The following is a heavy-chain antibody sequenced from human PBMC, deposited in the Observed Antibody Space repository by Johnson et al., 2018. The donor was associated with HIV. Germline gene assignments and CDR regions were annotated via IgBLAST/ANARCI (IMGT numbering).Heavy chain of an antibody. CDR3: ARHHITYYYTSGSPDAFDI. CDR1: GFTVSSNY. J-gene: IGHJ3*02. V-gene: IGHV3-66*02. Sequence: VQLVESGGGLVKPGGSLRLSCAASGFTVSSNYMSWVRQAPGKGLEWVSVIYSGGSRYYADSVKGRFTISRDNSKSTLYLQMNSLRAEDTAVYYCARHHITYYYTSGSPDAFDIWGQGTMVTVSS. CDR2: IYSGGSR. D-gene: IGHD3-10*01.